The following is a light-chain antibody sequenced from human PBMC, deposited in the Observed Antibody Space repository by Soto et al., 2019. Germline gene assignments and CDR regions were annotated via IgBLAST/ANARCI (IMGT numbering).Light chain of an antibody. J-gene: IGKJ1*01. V-gene: IGKV1-5*03. CDR1: QSISSW. CDR3: QQSYSRPRT. CDR2: KAS. Sequence: DIQMTQSPSTLSASVGDRVTITCRASQSISSWLAWYQQKPGKAPKLLIYKASSLESGVPSRFSGSGSGTEFTLTISSLQPDDFATYFCQQSYSRPRTFGQGTKVEIK.